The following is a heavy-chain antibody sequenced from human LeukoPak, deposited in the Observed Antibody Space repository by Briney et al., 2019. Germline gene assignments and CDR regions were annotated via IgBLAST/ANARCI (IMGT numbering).Heavy chain of an antibody. D-gene: IGHD3-10*01. CDR3: ASHYVSGSSPFDH. CDR1: GFTFSSYT. Sequence: GGSLRLSCAASGFTFSSYTMNWVRQAPGKGLEWVSSISRSNSFIYYADSVKGRFTISRDDARNSLYLQMNSLRAEDTAVYYCASHYVSGSSPFDHWGQGTLVTVST. CDR2: ISRSNSFI. V-gene: IGHV3-21*01. J-gene: IGHJ4*01.